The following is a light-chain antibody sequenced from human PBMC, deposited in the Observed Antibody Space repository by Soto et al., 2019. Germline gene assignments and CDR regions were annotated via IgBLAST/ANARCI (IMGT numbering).Light chain of an antibody. J-gene: IGLJ2*01. CDR2: GNT. CDR3: LSFDSSLSVV. Sequence: VLTQPPSVSGAPGQRVTISCTGSSSNIGAGYDVHWYQQLPGRAPKLLIYGNTNRPSGVPDRFSGSKSGTSASLAITGLQAEDEADYYCLSFDSSLSVVFGGGTQLTVL. V-gene: IGLV1-40*01. CDR1: SSNIGAGYD.